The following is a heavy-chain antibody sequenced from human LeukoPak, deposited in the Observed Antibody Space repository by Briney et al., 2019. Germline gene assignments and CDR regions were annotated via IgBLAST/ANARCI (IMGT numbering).Heavy chain of an antibody. CDR1: ERLVSSYT. D-gene: IGHD1-7*01. V-gene: IGHV1-69*05. J-gene: IGHJ4*02. Sequence: SVKVSYTAFERLVSSYTISWVRQAPGQGLEWMGGIIPIFGTANYAKKFQGRVTIPTDESTSTAYTELSSLRSEDTSVYYCARDRYNWNYDLGDASTLYDYWGQGTLVTVSS. CDR2: IIPIFGTA. CDR3: ARDRYNWNYDLGDASTLYDY.